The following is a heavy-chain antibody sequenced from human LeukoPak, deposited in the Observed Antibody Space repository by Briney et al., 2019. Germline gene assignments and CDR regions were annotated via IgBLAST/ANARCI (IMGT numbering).Heavy chain of an antibody. CDR2: IYYSGST. CDR3: EACTVPDEDY. J-gene: IGHJ4*02. V-gene: IGHV4-39*01. Sequence: SETLSLTCTVSGGSISSSSYYWAWIRQPPGKGLEWIGSIYYSGSTYYNPSLKSRVTISVDTSKNQFSLKLSSVTAADTAVYYCEACTVPDEDYWGQGSLVTVSS. CDR1: GGSISSSSYY. D-gene: IGHD4-17*01.